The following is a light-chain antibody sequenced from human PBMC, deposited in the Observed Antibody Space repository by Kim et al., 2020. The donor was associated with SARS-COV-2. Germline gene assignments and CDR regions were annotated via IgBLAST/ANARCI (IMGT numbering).Light chain of an antibody. CDR3: QAWDSSTAV. CDR2: QDS. Sequence: SYELTQPPSVSVSPGQTASITCSGDKSGDKYACWYQQKPGQSPVLVIYQDSKRPSGIPERFSGSNSGNTATLTISGSRAMDEADYYCQAWDSSTAVFGG. J-gene: IGLJ3*02. CDR1: KSGDKY. V-gene: IGLV3-1*01.